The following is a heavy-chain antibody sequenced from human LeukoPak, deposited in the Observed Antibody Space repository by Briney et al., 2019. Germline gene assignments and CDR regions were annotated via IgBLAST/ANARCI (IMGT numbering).Heavy chain of an antibody. CDR2: ISGSAGST. CDR1: GFTFDDYG. J-gene: IGHJ4*02. V-gene: IGHV3-23*01. Sequence: GGSLRLSCAASGFTFDDYGMSWVRQAPGKGLEWVSAISGSAGSTYYADSVKGRFTISRDNSKNTLYLQMNSLRAEDTAVYYCAKVAVAGYYFDYWGQGILVAVSS. CDR3: AKVAVAGYYFDY. D-gene: IGHD6-19*01.